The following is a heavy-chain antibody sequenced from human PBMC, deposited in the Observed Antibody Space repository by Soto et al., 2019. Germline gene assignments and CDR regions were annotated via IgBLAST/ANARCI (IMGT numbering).Heavy chain of an antibody. V-gene: IGHV1-18*01. J-gene: IGHJ6*02. D-gene: IGHD2-15*01. CDR1: GYTFSTSG. CDR2: ISTYNGDT. Sequence: ASVKVSCKASGYTFSTSGMSWLRQAPGQGLEWLGWISTYNGDTNDAPKFQDRVTMTSDTSTSTVYMELRSLRSDDTAVYYCARAGAAPYYYYGMDVWGQGTTVTVSS. CDR3: ARAGAAPYYYYGMDV.